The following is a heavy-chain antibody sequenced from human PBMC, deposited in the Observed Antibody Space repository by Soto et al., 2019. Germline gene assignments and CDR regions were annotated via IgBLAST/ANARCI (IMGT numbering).Heavy chain of an antibody. CDR2: ISRDGNTK. D-gene: IGHD3-10*01. J-gene: IGHJ4*02. CDR3: TGEFASGY. V-gene: IGHV3-30*03. Sequence: QVQLVESGGGVVQPGRSLRLSCAVSGFTVSTYGMHWVRQAPGKGLEWVAVISRDGNTKFYADSVKGRFTISRDNSRNTLFLEMNSLRGDDMAVYYCTGEFASGYWGQGTLVTVSS. CDR1: GFTVSTYG.